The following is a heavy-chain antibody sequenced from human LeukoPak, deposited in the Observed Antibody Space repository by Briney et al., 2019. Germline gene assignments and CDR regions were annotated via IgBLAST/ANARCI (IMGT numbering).Heavy chain of an antibody. V-gene: IGHV1-69*01. CDR2: IIPIFGTT. D-gene: IGHD5-12*01. Sequence: SVKVSCKASGGTFSSYAISWVRQAPGQGLGWMGGIIPIFGTTNYAQKFQGRVTITADESTSTAYMELSSLRSEDTAVYYCARVTSGYENRGIDYWGQGTLVTVSS. J-gene: IGHJ4*02. CDR1: GGTFSSYA. CDR3: ARVTSGYENRGIDY.